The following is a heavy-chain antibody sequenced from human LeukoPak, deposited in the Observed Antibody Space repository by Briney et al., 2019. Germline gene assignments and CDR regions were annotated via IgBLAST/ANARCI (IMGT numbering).Heavy chain of an antibody. CDR2: IYTSGST. Sequence: SETLSLTCTVSGGSISSCYWSWIRQPAGKGLEWIGRIYTSGSTNYNPSLKSRVTMSVDTSKNQFSLKLSSVTAADTAVYYCARNFYCSSTSCREVVWFDPWGQGTLVTVSS. D-gene: IGHD2-2*01. V-gene: IGHV4-4*07. J-gene: IGHJ5*02. CDR1: GGSISSCY. CDR3: ARNFYCSSTSCREVVWFDP.